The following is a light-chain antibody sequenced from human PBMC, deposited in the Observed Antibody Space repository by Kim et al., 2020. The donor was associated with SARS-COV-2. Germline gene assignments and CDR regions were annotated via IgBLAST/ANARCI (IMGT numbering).Light chain of an antibody. CDR1: QSVSSN. CDR2: GAS. CDR3: QQYNNWPPGT. V-gene: IGKV3-15*01. Sequence: VSPGERATLSCRASQSVSSNLAWYQQKPGQAPRLLIYGASTRATGIPARLSGSGAGTEFTLTISSLQSEDFAVYYCQQYNNWPPGTFGQGTKLEI. J-gene: IGKJ2*01.